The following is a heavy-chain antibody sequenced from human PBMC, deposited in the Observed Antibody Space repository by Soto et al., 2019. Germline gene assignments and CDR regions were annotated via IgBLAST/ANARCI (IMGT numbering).Heavy chain of an antibody. D-gene: IGHD3-22*01. CDR1: GFTFSSYS. CDR2: ISSSSSYI. V-gene: IGHV3-21*01. Sequence: PGGSLRLSCAASGFTFSSYSMNWVRQAPGKGLEWGSSISSSSSYIYYADSVKGRFTISRDNAKNSLYLQMNSLRAEDTAVYYCARFDYYDSSGPTAYAFDIWGQGTMVTVSS. CDR3: ARFDYYDSSGPTAYAFDI. J-gene: IGHJ3*02.